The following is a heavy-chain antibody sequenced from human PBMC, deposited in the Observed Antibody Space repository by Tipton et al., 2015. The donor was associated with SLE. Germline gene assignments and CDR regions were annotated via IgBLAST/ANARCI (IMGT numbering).Heavy chain of an antibody. CDR3: ARVGITGTTWDWYFDL. V-gene: IGHV4-61*02. CDR1: GGSISSGSYY. CDR2: FYTSGST. D-gene: IGHD1-7*01. J-gene: IGHJ2*01. Sequence: TLSLTCTVSGGSISSGSYYWSWIRQPAGKGLEWIGRFYTSGSTKYNPSLKSRVTISVDTSKNQFSLKLSSVTAADTAVYYCARVGITGTTWDWYFDLWGRGTLVTVSS.